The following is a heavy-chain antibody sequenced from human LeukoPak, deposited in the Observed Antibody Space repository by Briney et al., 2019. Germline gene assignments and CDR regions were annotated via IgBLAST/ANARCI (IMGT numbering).Heavy chain of an antibody. CDR3: ARGYCSGGSCSFDY. Sequence: PSETLSLTCTVSGGSISSSSYYWGWIRQPPGKGLEWIGSIYYSGSTYYNPSLQSRVTISVDTSKNQFSLKLSSVTAADTAVYYCARGYCSGGSCSFDYWGQGTLVTVSS. CDR1: GGSISSSSYY. V-gene: IGHV4-39*01. CDR2: IYYSGST. D-gene: IGHD2-15*01. J-gene: IGHJ4*02.